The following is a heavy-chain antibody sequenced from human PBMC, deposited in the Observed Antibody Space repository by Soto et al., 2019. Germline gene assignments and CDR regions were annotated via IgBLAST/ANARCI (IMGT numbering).Heavy chain of an antibody. Sequence: QVQLQESGPGLVKPSQTLSLTCTVSGGSISSGDYYWSWIRQPPGKGLEWIGYIYYSGSTYYNPSLKIRVTISVNTYKNQFSLKLSSVTAADTAVYYCARGGAITMIVVDTNDAFDIWGQGTMVTVSS. CDR2: IYYSGST. D-gene: IGHD3-22*01. CDR3: ARGGAITMIVVDTNDAFDI. J-gene: IGHJ3*02. CDR1: GGSISSGDYY. V-gene: IGHV4-30-4*01.